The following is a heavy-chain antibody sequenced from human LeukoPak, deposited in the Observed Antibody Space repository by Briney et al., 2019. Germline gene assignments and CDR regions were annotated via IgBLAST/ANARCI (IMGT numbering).Heavy chain of an antibody. CDR1: GFTFSSYW. Sequence: PGGSLRLSCEVSGFTFSSYWMNWVRQAPGKGLEWVANIKQDGSDKYYVDSVKGRFTISRDNAKNSLYLQMNSLRAEDMAVYYCARGGYDYVWGSYRHLFSDYWGQGTLVTVSS. V-gene: IGHV3-7*01. D-gene: IGHD3-16*02. J-gene: IGHJ4*02. CDR2: IKQDGSDK. CDR3: ARGGYDYVWGSYRHLFSDY.